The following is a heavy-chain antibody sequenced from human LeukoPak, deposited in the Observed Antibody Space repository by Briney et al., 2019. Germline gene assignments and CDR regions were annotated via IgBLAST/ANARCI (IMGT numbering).Heavy chain of an antibody. D-gene: IGHD5-12*01. CDR3: ARDEYSGLYYYMDD. Sequence: GGSLRLSCPASGFSFSSYEMNWVRQAPGKGLEWVSYIGSTTNSIYYADSVKGRFTISRDNAKKSLHLQMNSLRAEDTAVYYCARDEYSGLYYYMDDWGKGTTVTVSS. J-gene: IGHJ6*03. V-gene: IGHV3-48*03. CDR2: IGSTTNSI. CDR1: GFSFSSYE.